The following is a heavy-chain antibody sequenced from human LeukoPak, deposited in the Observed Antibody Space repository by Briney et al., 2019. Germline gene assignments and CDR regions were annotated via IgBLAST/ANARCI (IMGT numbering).Heavy chain of an antibody. CDR3: AREGGTSAACTEFYY. CDR2: IWYDGSNK. Sequence: GGSLRLSCAASGFTFSSYGMHWVRQAPGKGLEWVAVIWYDGSNKYYADSVKGRFTISRDNSKNTLYLQMNSLRAEDTAVYYCAREGGTSAACTEFYYWGQRTLVTVSS. V-gene: IGHV3-33*01. D-gene: IGHD6-13*01. J-gene: IGHJ4*02. CDR1: GFTFSSYG.